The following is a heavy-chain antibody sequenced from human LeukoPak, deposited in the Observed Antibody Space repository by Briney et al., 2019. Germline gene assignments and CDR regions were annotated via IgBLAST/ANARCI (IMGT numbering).Heavy chain of an antibody. J-gene: IGHJ4*02. D-gene: IGHD6-6*01. CDR1: GFTFSSYS. CDR2: ISGSSSTI. CDR3: ARDKQLAPPRPFDY. Sequence: GGSLRLSCAASGFTFSSYSMNWVRQAPGKGLELVSYISGSSSTIYYADSVKGRCTIYSDNAKNSLYLQMNSLRAEDTAVYYCARDKQLAPPRPFDYWGQGTLVTVSS. V-gene: IGHV3-48*04.